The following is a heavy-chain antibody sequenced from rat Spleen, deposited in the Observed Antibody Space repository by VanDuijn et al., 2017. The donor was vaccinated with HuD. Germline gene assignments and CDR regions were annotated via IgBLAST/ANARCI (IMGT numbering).Heavy chain of an antibody. Sequence: EVQLVESGGGLVQPGRSLKLSCAASGFTFSNYGMAWVRQAPTKGLEWVATISYDGSSTYYRDSVKGRFTISRDNAKSTLYLQMDSLRSEDTATYYCARLGIDYWGQGVMVTVSS. CDR3: ARLGIDY. D-gene: IGHD1-7*01. V-gene: IGHV5-29*01. CDR1: GFTFSNYG. J-gene: IGHJ2*01. CDR2: ISYDGSST.